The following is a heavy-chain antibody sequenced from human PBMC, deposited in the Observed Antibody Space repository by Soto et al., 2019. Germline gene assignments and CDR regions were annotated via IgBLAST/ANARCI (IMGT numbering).Heavy chain of an antibody. Sequence: EVQVVESGGGLVQSVGSLILSCAASGFTLSSYWMQWVRQAPGKGLVWVSRINSDGSSTKYADSVKGRFTISRDNAKNTMYLHMDSLRAEDSAVYYCTRGGNSGWTRPYFFDYWGQGILVTVSS. CDR1: GFTLSSYW. CDR2: INSDGSST. D-gene: IGHD6-19*01. J-gene: IGHJ4*02. CDR3: TRGGNSGWTRPYFFDY. V-gene: IGHV3-74*01.